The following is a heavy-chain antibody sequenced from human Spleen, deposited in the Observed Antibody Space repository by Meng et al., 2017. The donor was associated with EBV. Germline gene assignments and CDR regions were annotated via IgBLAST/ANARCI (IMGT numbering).Heavy chain of an antibody. CDR3: ARDNRGWYFDY. V-gene: IGHV6-1*01. Sequence: QVQLQQSGPGLVKPSXTPPLTCAIPRDSVSSGTPAWNWIRQSPSRGLEWLGRTYYRSKWYNDYAVSVKSRITINPDTSKNQFSLQLNSVTPEDTAVYYCARDNRGWYFDYWGQGTLVTVSS. CDR2: TYYRSKWYN. J-gene: IGHJ4*02. CDR1: RDSVSSGTPA. D-gene: IGHD3-10*01.